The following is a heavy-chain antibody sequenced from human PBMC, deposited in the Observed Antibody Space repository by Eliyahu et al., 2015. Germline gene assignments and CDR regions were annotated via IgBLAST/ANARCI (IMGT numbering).Heavy chain of an antibody. CDR3: ARDLEWELPYFDY. D-gene: IGHD1-26*01. CDR1: GFTFSSXS. Sequence: EVQLVESGGGLXKPGGSLRLSXXASGFTFSSXSMNWVRQAPGKGLEWVSSISSSSSYIYYADSVKGRFTISRDNAKNSLYLQMNSLRAEDTAVYYCARDLEWELPYFDYWGQGTLVTVSS. CDR2: ISSSSSYI. V-gene: IGHV3-21*01. J-gene: IGHJ4*02.